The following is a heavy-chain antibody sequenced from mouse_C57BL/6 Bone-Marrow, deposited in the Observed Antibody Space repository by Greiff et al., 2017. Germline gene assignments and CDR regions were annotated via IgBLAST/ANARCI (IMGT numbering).Heavy chain of an antibody. Sequence: QVQLQQSGPGLVAPSQSLSITCTVSGFSLTSYAISWVRQPPGKGLEWLGVIWTGGGTNYNSALKSRLSISKDNSKSQVFLKMNSLQTDDTAGYYCARASYYDYDGGGFDYWGQGTTLTVSS. J-gene: IGHJ2*01. V-gene: IGHV2-9-1*01. D-gene: IGHD2-4*01. CDR2: IWTGGGT. CDR3: ARASYYDYDGGGFDY. CDR1: GFSLTSYA.